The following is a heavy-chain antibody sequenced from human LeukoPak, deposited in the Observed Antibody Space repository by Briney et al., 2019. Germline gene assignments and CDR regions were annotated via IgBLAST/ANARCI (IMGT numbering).Heavy chain of an antibody. J-gene: IGHJ5*02. CDR1: GFTFSTST. Sequence: GGSLRLSCAASGFTFSTSTMNWVRQAPGKGLEWVSSISSSNDYIYYADSVKGRFTISRDNAKNSLYLQMNSLRAEDTAEYYCVRIPNSAGFPNGFDPWGQGTLVTVSS. V-gene: IGHV3-21*01. CDR3: VRIPNSAGFPNGFDP. CDR2: ISSSNDYI. D-gene: IGHD6-19*01.